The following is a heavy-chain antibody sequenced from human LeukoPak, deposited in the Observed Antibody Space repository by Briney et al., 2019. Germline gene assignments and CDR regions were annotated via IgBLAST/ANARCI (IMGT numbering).Heavy chain of an antibody. V-gene: IGHV1-2*02. CDR2: INPNSGGT. Sequence: GASVNVSCKASGYTFTGYYMHWVRQAPGQGLEWMGWINPNSGGTNYAQKFQGRVTMTRDTSISTAYMELSRLRSDDTAVYYCARDIVVVVAATTYWYFDLWGRGTLVTVSS. CDR3: ARDIVVVVAATTYWYFDL. D-gene: IGHD2-15*01. J-gene: IGHJ2*01. CDR1: GYTFTGYY.